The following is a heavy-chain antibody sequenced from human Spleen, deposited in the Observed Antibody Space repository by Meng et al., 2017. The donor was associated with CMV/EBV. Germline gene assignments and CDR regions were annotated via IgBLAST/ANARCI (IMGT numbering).Heavy chain of an antibody. J-gene: IGHJ6*02. CDR3: TRDRGPGSGTYYYYYGMDV. V-gene: IGHV3-49*04. CDR2: FRTKTYGGTT. CDR1: GFRFGAYA. D-gene: IGHD3-10*01. Sequence: GGSLRPPCTASGFRFGAYAMSWVRQAPGKGLEWVGLFRTKTYGGTTEYAWSVKGRFPISRADSNSIAYLQVSSLKTEDRAVYYCTRDRGPGSGTYYYYYGMDVWGQGTTVTVSS.